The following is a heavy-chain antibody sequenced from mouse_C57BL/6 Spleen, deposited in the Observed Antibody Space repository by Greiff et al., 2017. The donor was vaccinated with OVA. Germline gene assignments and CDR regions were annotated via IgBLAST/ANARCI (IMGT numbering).Heavy chain of an antibody. CDR1: GFTFSSYA. V-gene: IGHV5-4*03. D-gene: IGHD2-5*01. Sequence: EVMLVESGGGLVKPGGSLKLSCAASGFTFSSYAMSWVRQTPEKRLEWVATISDGGSYTYYPDNVKGRFTISRDNAKNNLYLQMSHLKSEDTAMYYCARDSNYWYFDDWGTGTTVTVSS. J-gene: IGHJ1*03. CDR2: ISDGGSYT. CDR3: ARDSNYWYFDD.